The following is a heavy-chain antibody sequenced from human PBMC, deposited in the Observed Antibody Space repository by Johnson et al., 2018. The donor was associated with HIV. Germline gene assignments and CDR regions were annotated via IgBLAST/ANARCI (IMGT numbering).Heavy chain of an antibody. CDR2: ISYDGSTK. Sequence: QVQLVESGGGVVQPGRSLRLSCAASGFTFSSYTMYWVRQAPGKGLEWVAVISYDGSTKYYADSVTGRFTISRDNSKNTLYLQMNSLRAEDTAVYYCARGGIIHDAFDIWGQGTMVTVSS. V-gene: IGHV3-30*04. CDR1: GFTFSSYT. J-gene: IGHJ3*02. CDR3: ARGGIIHDAFDI. D-gene: IGHD1-1*01.